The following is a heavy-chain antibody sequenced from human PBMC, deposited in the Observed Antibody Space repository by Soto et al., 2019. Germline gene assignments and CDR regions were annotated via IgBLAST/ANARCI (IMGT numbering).Heavy chain of an antibody. Sequence: GASVKVSCKASGYTFTGYYMHWVRQAPGQGLEWMGWINPNSGGTNYAQKFQGWVTMTRDTSISTAYMELSRLRSDDTAVYYCARWGRGTVTTFDYWGQGTLVTVSS. V-gene: IGHV1-2*04. CDR2: INPNSGGT. D-gene: IGHD4-17*01. CDR1: GYTFTGYY. CDR3: ARWGRGTVTTFDY. J-gene: IGHJ4*02.